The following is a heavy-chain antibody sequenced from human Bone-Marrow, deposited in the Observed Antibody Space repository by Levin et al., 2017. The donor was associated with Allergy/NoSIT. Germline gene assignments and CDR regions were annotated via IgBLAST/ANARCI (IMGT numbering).Heavy chain of an antibody. Sequence: QPGGSLRLSCAASGFTFDDFAMHWVRQAPEKGLEWVSGINWNSNTIDYADSVKGRFTISRDNAKNSLYLQMNSLRPEDTAFYYCAKVPSSFGGSYYFHHWGRETLVTVSS. D-gene: IGHD3-16*01. CDR2: INWNSNTI. J-gene: IGHJ1*01. CDR1: GFTFDDFA. CDR3: AKVPSSFGGSYYFHH. V-gene: IGHV3-9*01.